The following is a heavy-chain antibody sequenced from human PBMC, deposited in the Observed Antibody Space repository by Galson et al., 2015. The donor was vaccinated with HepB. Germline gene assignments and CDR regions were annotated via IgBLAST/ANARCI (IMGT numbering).Heavy chain of an antibody. CDR1: GFTFSYYA. D-gene: IGHD6-19*01. CDR2: ITSRDDNT. CDR3: AKVFPEKTDGWYRQALYYFDS. Sequence: SLRLSCAGSGFTFSYYALSWVRQAPGTGLVWISAITSRDDNTYPADSLKGRFFMSRDNSQNTLFWQMNSLRADDTAIYFCAKVFPEKTDGWYRQALYYFDSWGQGTRVTVSS. V-gene: IGHV3-23*01. J-gene: IGHJ4*02.